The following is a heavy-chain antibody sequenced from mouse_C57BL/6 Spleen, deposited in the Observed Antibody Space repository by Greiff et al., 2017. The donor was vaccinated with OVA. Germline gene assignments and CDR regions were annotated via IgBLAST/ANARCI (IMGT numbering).Heavy chain of an antibody. CDR2: ISYDGSN. CDR3: ARGVLMDY. J-gene: IGHJ2*01. CDR1: GYSITSGYY. Sequence: EVQLQQSGPGLVKPSQSLSLTCSVTGYSITSGYYWNWIRQFPGNKLEWMGYISYDGSNNYNPSLKNRISITRDTSKNQFFLKLNSVTTEDTATYYCARGVLMDYWGQGTTLTVSS. V-gene: IGHV3-6*01. D-gene: IGHD1-1*01.